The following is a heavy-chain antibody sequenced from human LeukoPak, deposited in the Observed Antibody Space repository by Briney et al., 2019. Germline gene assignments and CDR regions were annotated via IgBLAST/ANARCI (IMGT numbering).Heavy chain of an antibody. Sequence: GGSLRLSCAGSGFNFSSYSMSWVRQAPGKGLEWVANIKQDGSEIYSVDSVKGRFAISGDNAKNSLYLQMNSLRAEDTAVYYCARFRTTGFYDYWGQGTLVTVSS. CDR2: IKQDGSEI. J-gene: IGHJ4*02. D-gene: IGHD1-1*01. V-gene: IGHV3-7*01. CDR1: GFNFSSYS. CDR3: ARFRTTGFYDY.